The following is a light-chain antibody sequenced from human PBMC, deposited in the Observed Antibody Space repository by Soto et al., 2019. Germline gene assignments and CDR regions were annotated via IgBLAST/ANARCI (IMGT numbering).Light chain of an antibody. Sequence: QSALTQPPSASGSPGQSVTISCTGTSSDVGAYNFVSWYQQHPGKAPKLMIYDVSKRPSWVPDRFSASKSGNTASLTVSGLQAEDEADCYCSSHAGTNNPFVFGTGTKVTVL. CDR1: SSDVGAYNF. CDR3: SSHAGTNNPFV. V-gene: IGLV2-8*01. J-gene: IGLJ1*01. CDR2: DVS.